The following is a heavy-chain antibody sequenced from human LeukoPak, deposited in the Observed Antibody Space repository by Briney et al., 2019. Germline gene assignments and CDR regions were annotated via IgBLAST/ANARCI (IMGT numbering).Heavy chain of an antibody. D-gene: IGHD6-19*01. Sequence: PGGSLRLSCAASGFTFSSYWMSWVRQAPGKGLEWVANIKQDGSEKYYVDSVKGRFTISRDNAKNSLYLQMNSLRAEDTAVYYCARSPRQWLDLSGYFDLWGRGTLVTVSS. CDR2: IKQDGSEK. V-gene: IGHV3-7*01. J-gene: IGHJ2*01. CDR1: GFTFSSYW. CDR3: ARSPRQWLDLSGYFDL.